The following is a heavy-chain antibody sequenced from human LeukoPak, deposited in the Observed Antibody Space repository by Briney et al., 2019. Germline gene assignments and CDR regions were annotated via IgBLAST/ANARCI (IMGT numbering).Heavy chain of an antibody. CDR3: ARSPRFAYYFDY. CDR2: IIPILGIA. CDR1: GGTFSSYA. D-gene: IGHD3-10*01. J-gene: IGHJ4*02. Sequence: ASVKVSCKASGGTFSSYAISWVRQAPGQGLEWMGRIIPILGIANYAQKFQGRVTITADKSTSTAYMGLSSLTSEDTAVYYCARSPRFAYYFDYWGQGTLVTVSS. V-gene: IGHV1-69*04.